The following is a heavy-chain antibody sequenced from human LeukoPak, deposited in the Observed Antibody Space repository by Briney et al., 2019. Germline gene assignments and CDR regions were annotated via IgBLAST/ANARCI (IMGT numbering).Heavy chain of an antibody. D-gene: IGHD6-19*01. J-gene: IGHJ4*02. Sequence: GGSLRLSCAASEFTFSSYAMSWVRQAPGKGLEWVSAIGGSGGSTYYADSVKGRFTISRDNSKNTLYLQMNSLRAEDTAIYYCAKDHVYSSGWTTDFDYWGQGTLVTVSS. V-gene: IGHV3-23*01. CDR1: EFTFSSYA. CDR2: IGGSGGST. CDR3: AKDHVYSSGWTTDFDY.